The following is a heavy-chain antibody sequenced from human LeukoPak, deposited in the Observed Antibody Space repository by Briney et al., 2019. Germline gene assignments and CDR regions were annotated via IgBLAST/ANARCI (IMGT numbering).Heavy chain of an antibody. V-gene: IGHV3-30*04. CDR1: GFTFSSYA. Sequence: GGSLRLSCAASGFTFSSYAMHWVRQAPGKGLEWVAVISYDGSNKYHADSVKGRFTISRDNSKNTLYLQMNSLRAEDTAVYYCARATREWLTLNYWGQGTLVTVSS. CDR3: ARATREWLTLNY. CDR2: ISYDGSNK. D-gene: IGHD6-19*01. J-gene: IGHJ4*02.